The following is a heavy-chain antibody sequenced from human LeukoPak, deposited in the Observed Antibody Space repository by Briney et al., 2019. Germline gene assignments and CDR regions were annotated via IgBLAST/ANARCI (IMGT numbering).Heavy chain of an antibody. D-gene: IGHD3-22*01. Sequence: GGSLRLSCSASGFTFSSYAMHWVRQAPGKGLEYVSAISSNGGSTNYADSVKGRFTISRDNSRNTVYLQMNSLRAEDTAVYYCARVEKKWLNIDYWGQGTLVTVSS. J-gene: IGHJ4*02. CDR2: ISSNGGST. CDR1: GFTFSSYA. V-gene: IGHV3-64*04. CDR3: ARVEKKWLNIDY.